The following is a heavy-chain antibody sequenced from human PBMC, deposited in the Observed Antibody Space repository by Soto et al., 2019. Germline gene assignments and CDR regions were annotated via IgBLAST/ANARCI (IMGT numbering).Heavy chain of an antibody. CDR3: ATSSSSWYRRKSNWFDP. V-gene: IGHV1-24*01. Sequence: QVQLVQSGAEVKKPGASVKVSCKVSGYTLTELSMHWVRQAPGKGLEWMGGFDTEDGETIYAQKFQGRVTMTEDTSTDTAYMELSSLRSEDTAVYYCATSSSSWYRRKSNWFDPWGQGTLVTVSS. CDR2: FDTEDGET. D-gene: IGHD6-13*01. J-gene: IGHJ5*02. CDR1: GYTLTELS.